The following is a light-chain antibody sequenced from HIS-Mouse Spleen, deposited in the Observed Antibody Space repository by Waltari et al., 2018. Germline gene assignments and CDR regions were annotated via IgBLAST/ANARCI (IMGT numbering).Light chain of an antibody. V-gene: IGLV2-14*03. CDR3: SSYTSSSTLVV. CDR1: SSDVGGYNY. J-gene: IGLJ2*01. CDR2: DVS. Sequence: QSALTQPASVSGSPGQSITISCTGTSSDVGGYNYVSWYQQHPGKAPKLMIYDVSNRPSWVSNRFSCSKSGNTASLTISGLQAEDEADYYCSSYTSSSTLVVFGGGTKLTVL.